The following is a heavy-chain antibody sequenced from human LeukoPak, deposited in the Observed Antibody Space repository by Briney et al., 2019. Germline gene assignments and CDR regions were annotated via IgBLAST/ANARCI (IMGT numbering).Heavy chain of an antibody. D-gene: IGHD6-6*01. V-gene: IGHV3-53*01. J-gene: IGHJ4*02. CDR1: GFTVSSNH. CDR2: IDSGGNT. CDR3: ARVAFRSSSYISGIDY. Sequence: GGSLRLSCAVSGFTVSSNHMSWVRQAPGKGLEWVSLIDSGGNTYYGDSVRGRFTISRDNSKNTLYLQMNSLRAEDTAVYYCARVAFRSSSYISGIDYWGQGNLVTVSS.